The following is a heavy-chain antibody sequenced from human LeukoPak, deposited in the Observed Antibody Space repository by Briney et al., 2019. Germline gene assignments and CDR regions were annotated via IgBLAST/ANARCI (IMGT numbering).Heavy chain of an antibody. Sequence: SLRRACGARGLTCSRYDMRWVGQAPRKGLEWVSAISGSGGTTYYTDSVKGRFTISRDNSKNTLYLQMNSLRAEDTAVYYCANGRDGYNFDYWGQGTLVTVSS. CDR2: ISGSGGTT. D-gene: IGHD5-24*01. J-gene: IGHJ4*02. CDR3: ANGRDGYNFDY. CDR1: GLTCSRYD. V-gene: IGHV3-23*01.